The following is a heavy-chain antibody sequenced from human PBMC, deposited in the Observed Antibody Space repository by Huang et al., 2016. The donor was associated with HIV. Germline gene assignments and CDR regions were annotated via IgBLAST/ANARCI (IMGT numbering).Heavy chain of an antibody. Sequence: QVQLVQSGAEVKKPGASVKVSCKASGYTFSNYDFKWVRQAPGQGLEWMGWMKPNSGKTGYERKFQGRGTMTRSTSISTADMELSRLRFEDTAVYYCATLPPVNYGRSGGRVRDYWGQGSLVTVSS. D-gene: IGHD2-15*01. V-gene: IGHV1-8*01. CDR3: ATLPPVNYGRSGGRVRDY. CDR1: GYTFSNYD. CDR2: MKPNSGKT. J-gene: IGHJ4*02.